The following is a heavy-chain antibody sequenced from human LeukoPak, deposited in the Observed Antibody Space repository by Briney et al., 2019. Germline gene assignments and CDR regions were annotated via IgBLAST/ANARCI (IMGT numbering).Heavy chain of an antibody. Sequence: ASVKVSCKASGYTFTSYDINWVRQAPGQGLEWMGIINPSGGSTSYAQKFQGRVTMTRDTSTSTVYMELSSLRSEDTAVYYCARLSKGNYYGMDVWGQGTTVTVSS. CDR3: ARLSKGNYYGMDV. V-gene: IGHV1-46*01. D-gene: IGHD4-11*01. CDR2: INPSGGST. J-gene: IGHJ6*02. CDR1: GYTFTSYD.